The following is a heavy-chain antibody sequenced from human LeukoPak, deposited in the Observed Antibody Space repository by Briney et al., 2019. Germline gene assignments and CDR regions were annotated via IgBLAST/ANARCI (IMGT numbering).Heavy chain of an antibody. J-gene: IGHJ5*02. V-gene: IGHV3-15*01. CDR2: IKSKNVGGTT. Sequence: GGSLRLSCAVSGFTFSSYSMTWVRQAPGKGLEWVGRIKSKNVGGTTDYAAPVKGRFTISRDDSKNTVYLQMNSLKIEDTAVYYCTSHAAFDPWGQGTLVTVSS. CDR1: GFTFSSYS. CDR3: TSHAAFDP.